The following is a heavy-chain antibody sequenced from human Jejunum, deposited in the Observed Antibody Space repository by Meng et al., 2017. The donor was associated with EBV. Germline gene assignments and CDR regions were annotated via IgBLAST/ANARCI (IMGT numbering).Heavy chain of an antibody. CDR2: TVPIFGTT. CDR1: GDRFGTYS. D-gene: IGHD4-17*01. V-gene: IGHV1-69*15. Sequence: QEQLVQSGAGVQDPGSSVKVSCQASGDRFGTYSVSWLRQAPGQGLEWMGNTVPIFGTTSYAQKFQGRVTITADESTRTAFMELRNLRSEDSAMYYCARAGGDYEDYWGQGTLVTVSS. J-gene: IGHJ4*02. CDR3: ARAGGDYEDY.